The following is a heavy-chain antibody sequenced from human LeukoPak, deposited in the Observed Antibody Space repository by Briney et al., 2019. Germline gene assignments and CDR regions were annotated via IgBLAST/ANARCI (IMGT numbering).Heavy chain of an antibody. D-gene: IGHD3-22*01. CDR3: ARGARYYYDGSGYYSDY. CDR1: GYTFTSYD. J-gene: IGHJ4*02. V-gene: IGHV1-8*01. CDR2: MNPNSGNT. Sequence: ASVKVSCKASGYTFTSYDINWVRQATGQGLEWMGWMNPNSGNTGYAQKFQGRVTMTRNTSISTAYMELSSLRSEDTAVYYCARGARYYYDGSGYYSDYWGQGTLVTVSS.